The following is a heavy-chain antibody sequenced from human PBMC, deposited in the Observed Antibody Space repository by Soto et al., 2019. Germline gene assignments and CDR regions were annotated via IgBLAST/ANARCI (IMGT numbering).Heavy chain of an antibody. CDR2: ISNSGTTK. CDR1: GFTLSSFE. V-gene: IGHV3-48*03. CDR3: ARVQLGDSLDY. J-gene: IGHJ4*02. D-gene: IGHD4-17*01. Sequence: EVRLEESGGTLVQPGGSLRLSCVGSGFTLSSFEVTWVRQAPGKGLEWLSYISNSGTTKHYADSVKGRFTVSRDNAKNSVHLKLNSLSAEDTGIYYCARVQLGDSLDYWGQGTLVTVSS.